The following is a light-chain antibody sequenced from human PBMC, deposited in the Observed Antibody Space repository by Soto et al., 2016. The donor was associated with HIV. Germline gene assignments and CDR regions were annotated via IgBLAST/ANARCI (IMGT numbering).Light chain of an antibody. CDR3: QQYYSTPWT. V-gene: IGKV1-NL1*01. CDR2: A. Sequence: DIQMTQSPSSLSASVGDRVTITCRASQGISNSLAWYQQKPGKAPKLLLYAASRFSGSGSGTDYTLTISSLQPEDFATYYCQQYYSTPWTFGQGTKVEIK. CDR1: QGISNS. J-gene: IGKJ1*01.